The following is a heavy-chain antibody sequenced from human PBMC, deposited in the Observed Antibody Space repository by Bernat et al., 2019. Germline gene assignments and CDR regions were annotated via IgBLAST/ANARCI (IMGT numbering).Heavy chain of an antibody. CDR3: AKGPSAADY. D-gene: IGHD6-19*01. V-gene: IGHV3-30*18. Sequence: QVQLVESGGGVVQPGRSLRLSCAVSGFTFSSYGMHWVRQAPGKGLEWVAVISYDGSNKYYADSVKGRFTISRDNSKNTLYLQMNSLRAEDTAVYYCAKGPSAADYWGQGTLVTVSS. CDR2: ISYDGSNK. J-gene: IGHJ4*02. CDR1: GFTFSSYG.